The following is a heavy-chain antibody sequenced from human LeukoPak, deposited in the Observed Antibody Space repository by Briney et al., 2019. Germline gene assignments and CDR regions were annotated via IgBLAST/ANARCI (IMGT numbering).Heavy chain of an antibody. CDR2: ISYDGSNK. Sequence: GGSLRLSCAASGFTFSSYAMHWVRQAPGKGLEWVAVISYDGSNKYYADSVKGRFTISRDNSKNTLYLQMNSLRGEDTAVYYCAKSLALYGDYLTYFDYWGQGTLVTVSS. J-gene: IGHJ4*02. CDR1: GFTFSSYA. D-gene: IGHD4-17*01. CDR3: AKSLALYGDYLTYFDY. V-gene: IGHV3-30-3*02.